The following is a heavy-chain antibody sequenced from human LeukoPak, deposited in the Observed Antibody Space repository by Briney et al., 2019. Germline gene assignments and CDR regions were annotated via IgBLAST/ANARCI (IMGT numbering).Heavy chain of an antibody. D-gene: IGHD1-26*01. CDR1: GFTFSNSG. CDR2: IWYDGSNK. Sequence: GRSLRLSCAASGFTFSNSGMHWVRQAPGKGLEWVAVIWYDGSNKYYADSVRGRFTISRDTSKNTLYLQMNSLRAEDTAVYYWARNGTYSGSYFYDYWGQGTLVTVSS. CDR3: ARNGTYSGSYFYDY. V-gene: IGHV3-33*01. J-gene: IGHJ4*02.